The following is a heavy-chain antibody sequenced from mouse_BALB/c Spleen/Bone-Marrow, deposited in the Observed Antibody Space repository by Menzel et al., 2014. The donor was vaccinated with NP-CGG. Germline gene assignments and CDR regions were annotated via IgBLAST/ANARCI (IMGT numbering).Heavy chain of an antibody. CDR2: INPESSTI. CDR3: TRLTYYGLTDY. D-gene: IGHD1-2*01. J-gene: IGHJ2*01. Sequence: DVKLQESGGGLVQPGGSLKLSCTASGFDFSRYWMSWVRQAPGKGLQWIGEINPESSTINYTPSLKDKFIISRDNAKNTLYLQMSKVRSEDTALYYCTRLTYYGLTDYWGLGTTLTVSS. V-gene: IGHV4-1*02. CDR1: GFDFSRYW.